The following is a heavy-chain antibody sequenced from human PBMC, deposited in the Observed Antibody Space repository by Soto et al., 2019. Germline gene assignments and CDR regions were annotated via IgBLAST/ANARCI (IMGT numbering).Heavy chain of an antibody. Sequence: PSETLSLTCAVYGGSFSGYYRSWIRQPPGKGLEWIGEINHSGSTNYNPSLKSRVTISVDTSKNQFSLKLSSVTAADTAVYYCARGSSSLEASSPPMDVWGQGTTVTVSS. V-gene: IGHV4-34*01. CDR3: ARGSSSLEASSPPMDV. CDR2: INHSGST. D-gene: IGHD6-13*01. J-gene: IGHJ6*02. CDR1: GGSFSGYY.